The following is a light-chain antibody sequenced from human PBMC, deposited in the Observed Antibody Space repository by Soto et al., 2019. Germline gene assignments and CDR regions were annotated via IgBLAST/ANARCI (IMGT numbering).Light chain of an antibody. CDR3: QQYDTSPPT. CDR1: QPITSRY. J-gene: IGKJ5*01. Sequence: IVLTQSPGTLSLSPGERATLSCRASQPITSRYLAWYQHQPGQAPRLLIYRTFARAPGIPDRFSGGGSGTDFTLTISRLEREEFAVYYCQQYDTSPPTFGQGTRLDIK. CDR2: RTF. V-gene: IGKV3-20*01.